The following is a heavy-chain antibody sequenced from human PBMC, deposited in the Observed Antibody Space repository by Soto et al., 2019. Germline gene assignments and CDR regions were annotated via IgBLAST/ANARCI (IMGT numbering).Heavy chain of an antibody. D-gene: IGHD3-22*01. CDR2: ISTYNGNT. CDR3: ASVVVTDPYYYYGMDV. J-gene: IGHJ6*02. CDR1: GYTFTTYD. V-gene: IGHV1-18*01. Sequence: ASVKVSCKASGYTFTTYDISWVRQAPGQGLEWMGRISTYNGNTNYPQSLQGRLTLTTDTSTTTAYMELSSLRSEDTAVYYCASVVVTDPYYYYGMDVWGQGTTVPVSS.